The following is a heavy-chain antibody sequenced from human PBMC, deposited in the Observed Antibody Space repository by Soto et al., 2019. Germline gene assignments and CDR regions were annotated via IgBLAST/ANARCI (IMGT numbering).Heavy chain of an antibody. CDR2: IWYDGSHT. CDR1: GFIFKHHA. V-gene: IGHV3-33*01. CDR3: ARDGQQLAPYVMDV. Sequence: QVQLVESGGGVVQPGRSLRLSCAASGFIFKHHAMHWVRQAAGKGLEWVAQIWYDGSHTYYTDSVKGRFTISRDNLKDMVYLQMDSLRAEDTAVYYCARDGQQLAPYVMDVWGQGTTVTVSS. D-gene: IGHD1-1*01. J-gene: IGHJ6*02.